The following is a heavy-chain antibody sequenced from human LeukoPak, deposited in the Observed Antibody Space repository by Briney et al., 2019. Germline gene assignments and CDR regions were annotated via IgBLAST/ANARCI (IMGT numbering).Heavy chain of an antibody. V-gene: IGHV4-59*01. J-gene: IGHJ6*02. CDR1: GGSISSYY. CDR3: ARDYGSGSLPGSSYYGMDV. D-gene: IGHD3-10*01. Sequence: PSETLSLTCTVSGGSISSYYWSWIRQPPGKGLEWIGYIYYSGSTNYNPSLKSRVTISVDTSKNQFSLKLSSVTAADTAVYYCARDYGSGSLPGSSYYGMDVWGQGTTVTVSS. CDR2: IYYSGST.